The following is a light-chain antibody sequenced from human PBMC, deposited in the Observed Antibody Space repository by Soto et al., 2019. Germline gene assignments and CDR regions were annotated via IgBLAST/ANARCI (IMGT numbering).Light chain of an antibody. J-gene: IGKJ5*01. CDR3: QQSYSTPIT. CDR2: AAS. Sequence: IQITQSPSTLSASVGDTVTVTCRASQSISSYLNWYQQKPGKAPKLLIYAASSLQSGVPSRFSGSGSGTDFTLTISSLQPEDFATYYCQQSYSTPITLGQGTRLEIK. CDR1: QSISSY. V-gene: IGKV1-39*01.